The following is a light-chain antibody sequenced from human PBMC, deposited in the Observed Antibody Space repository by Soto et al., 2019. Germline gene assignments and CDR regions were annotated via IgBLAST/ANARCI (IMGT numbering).Light chain of an antibody. V-gene: IGKV1-33*01. J-gene: IGKJ4*01. CDR1: QGVKTS. CDR2: AAS. Sequence: DIQMTQSPSSLSASVGDRVTIPCQASQGVKTSVNWYQQKPGKAPKLLVYAASTLEAGVPSRFSGSGSWTHFTFTITSLQPDYFATYFCHHYDNLPLTFGGGTKV. CDR3: HHYDNLPLT.